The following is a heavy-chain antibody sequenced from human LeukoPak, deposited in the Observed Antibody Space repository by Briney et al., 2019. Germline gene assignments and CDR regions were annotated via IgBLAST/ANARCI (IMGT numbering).Heavy chain of an antibody. CDR3: ARWPYSSSYYFDY. CDR2: IYSGGST. Sequence: GGSLRLSCAASGFTVSSNYMSWVRQAPGKGLEWVSVIYSGGSTYYADSVKGRFTISRDNSKNTLYLQMNSLRAEDTAVYYCARWPYSSSYYFDYWGQGTLVTVSS. V-gene: IGHV3-53*01. J-gene: IGHJ4*02. D-gene: IGHD6-6*01. CDR1: GFTVSSNY.